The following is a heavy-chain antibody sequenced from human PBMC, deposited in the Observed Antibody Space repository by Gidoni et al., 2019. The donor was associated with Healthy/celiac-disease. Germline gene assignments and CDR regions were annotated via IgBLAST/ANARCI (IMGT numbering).Heavy chain of an antibody. J-gene: IGHJ4*02. V-gene: IGHV3-23*01. D-gene: IGHD6-19*01. CDR2: IGGSGGST. CDR1: GFPFRSYA. Sequence: EVQLLESGGGLVQPGGSLRLSCAASGFPFRSYAMSWVRQAPGKGLEWVSAIGGSGGSTYYADSVKGRFTISRDNSKNTLYLQMNSLRAEDTAVYYCAKQWLVQGGIGFDYWGQGTLVTVSS. CDR3: AKQWLVQGGIGFDY.